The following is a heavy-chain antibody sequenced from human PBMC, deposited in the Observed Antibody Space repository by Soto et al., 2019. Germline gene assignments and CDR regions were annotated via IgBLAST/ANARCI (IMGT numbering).Heavy chain of an antibody. CDR2: ISNDGNKK. Sequence: GGSLRLSCAASVFTFSIHGMHWVRQTPGKGLEWVAVISNDGNKKYYVESVEGRFSISRDNSKSIVYLQMNNVRIEDTAKYYCAKDKVPYYDFWSGQRWFDPWGQGTQVTVSS. V-gene: IGHV3-30*18. J-gene: IGHJ5*02. CDR1: VFTFSIHG. D-gene: IGHD3-3*01. CDR3: AKDKVPYYDFWSGQRWFDP.